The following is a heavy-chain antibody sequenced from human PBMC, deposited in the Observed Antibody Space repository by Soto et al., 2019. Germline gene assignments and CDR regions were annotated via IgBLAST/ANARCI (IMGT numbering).Heavy chain of an antibody. CDR2: ISYDGSNK. J-gene: IGHJ5*02. V-gene: IGHV3-30*18. D-gene: IGHD3-22*01. Sequence: GGSLRLSCAASGFTFSSYGMHWVRQAPGKGLEWVAVISYDGSNKYYADSVKGRFTISRDNSKNTLYLQMNSLRAEDTAVYYCAKDGYSSGYYYALNWFDPWGQGTLVTVS. CDR1: GFTFSSYG. CDR3: AKDGYSSGYYYALNWFDP.